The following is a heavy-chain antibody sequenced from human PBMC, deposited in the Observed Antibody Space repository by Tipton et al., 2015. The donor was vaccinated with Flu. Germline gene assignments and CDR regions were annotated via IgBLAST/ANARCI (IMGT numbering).Heavy chain of an antibody. CDR3: ARLSYYDVDLRNFYFDY. CDR1: SGSIRSTNYF. D-gene: IGHD3-10*02. CDR2: IYPSGTT. Sequence: TLSLTCTVSSGSIRSTNYFCAWIRQPPGKGLELIGSIYPSGTTYYNPSLKSRVTISVDTSKNQFSLKLSSVTAADTAVYYCARLSYYDVDLRNFYFDYWGLGALVTVSS. J-gene: IGHJ4*02. V-gene: IGHV4-39*01.